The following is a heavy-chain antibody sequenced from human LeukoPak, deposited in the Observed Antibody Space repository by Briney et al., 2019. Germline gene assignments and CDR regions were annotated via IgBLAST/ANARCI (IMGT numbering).Heavy chain of an antibody. CDR2: ISSTSYSI. CDR1: GFTFSSYE. Sequence: GGSLRLSCATSGFTFSSYEANWVRQAPGKGLEWISYISSTSYSIYYADSVKGRFTISRDNAKNALYLQMDSLRVEDTGLYYCATSLGPRDYWGQGILVTVSS. D-gene: IGHD7-27*01. CDR3: ATSLGPRDY. J-gene: IGHJ4*02. V-gene: IGHV3-48*03.